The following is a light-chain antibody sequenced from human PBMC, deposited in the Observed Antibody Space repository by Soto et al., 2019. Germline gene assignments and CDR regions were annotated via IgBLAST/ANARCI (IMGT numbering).Light chain of an antibody. CDR3: KQSYSTPT. CDR2: AAS. Sequence: IQRTQSPSSLSESVGDRVTITCRASQSISSYLNWYQQKPGKAPKLLIYAASSLQSGVPSRFSGSGSGTDFTLTISSLQPEDFATYYCKQSYSTPTFGQGTRLEIK. CDR1: QSISSY. J-gene: IGKJ5*01. V-gene: IGKV1-39*01.